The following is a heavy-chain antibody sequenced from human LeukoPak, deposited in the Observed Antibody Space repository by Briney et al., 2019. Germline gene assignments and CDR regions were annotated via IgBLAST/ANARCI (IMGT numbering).Heavy chain of an antibody. D-gene: IGHD3-10*01. Sequence: PGGSLRLSCVASGFRFSSSYMSWVCQAPGKGLEWVANIKQDGNEKHYVDSVKGRFTISRDNAKSSLYLQMNRLRADDTAVYYCARDPRGSEYSHFDSWGQGTLVTVSS. J-gene: IGHJ4*02. V-gene: IGHV3-7*01. CDR3: ARDPRGSEYSHFDS. CDR2: IKQDGNEK. CDR1: GFRFSSSY.